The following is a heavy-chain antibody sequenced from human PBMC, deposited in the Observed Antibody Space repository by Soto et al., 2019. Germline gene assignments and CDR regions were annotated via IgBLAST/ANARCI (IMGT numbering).Heavy chain of an antibody. Sequence: QVQLQESGPGLVRPSETLALTCTVSGGSISSFYWNWIRLSAGKELEWIGRIYLSGTTTYNPSLQSRVTMSVDTSKNQFSLKLSSLTAADTAVYYCARSPSTSSIGTFDIWGQGTKVTVSS. J-gene: IGHJ3*02. CDR2: IYLSGTT. CDR3: ARSPSTSSIGTFDI. V-gene: IGHV4-4*07. CDR1: GGSISSFY. D-gene: IGHD6-6*01.